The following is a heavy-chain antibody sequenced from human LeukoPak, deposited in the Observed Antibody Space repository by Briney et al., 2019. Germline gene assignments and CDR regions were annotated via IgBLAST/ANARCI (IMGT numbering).Heavy chain of an antibody. CDR1: GYTFTSCD. CDR3: ARGMTTLTNYYYYYYMDV. J-gene: IGHJ6*03. CDR2: MNPNSGNT. V-gene: IGHV1-8*03. D-gene: IGHD4-11*01. Sequence: ASVKVSCKASGYTFTSCDINWVRQATGQGLEWMGWMNPNSGNTGYAQKFQGRVTITRNTSISTAYMELSSLRSEDTAVYYCARGMTTLTNYYYYYYMDVWGKGTTVTVSS.